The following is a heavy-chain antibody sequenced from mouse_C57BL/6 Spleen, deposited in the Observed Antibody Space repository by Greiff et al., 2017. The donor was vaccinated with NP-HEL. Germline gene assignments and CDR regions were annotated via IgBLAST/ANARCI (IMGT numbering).Heavy chain of an antibody. Sequence: VKLVESGPELVKPGASVKISCKASGYAFSSSWMNWVKQRPGKGLEWIGRIYPGDGDTNYNGKFKGKATMTADKSSSTAYMQLSSLTSEDSAVYFCARTDYPYYAMDYWGQGTSVTVSS. J-gene: IGHJ4*01. V-gene: IGHV1-82*01. CDR3: ARTDYPYYAMDY. D-gene: IGHD2-4*01. CDR1: GYAFSSSW. CDR2: IYPGDGDT.